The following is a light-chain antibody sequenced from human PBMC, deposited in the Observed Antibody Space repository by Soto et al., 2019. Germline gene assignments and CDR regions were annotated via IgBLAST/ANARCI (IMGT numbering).Light chain of an antibody. CDR1: QSISSH. Sequence: EIVLTQSPATLSLSPGERATLSCRASQSISSHLAWYQQKPGQAPRLLMYDVSNRATDIPARFSGSGSGTDVTLTISSLEREDFAVYYCQQRPNWPLTFGGGTKVEIK. J-gene: IGKJ4*01. CDR3: QQRPNWPLT. V-gene: IGKV3-11*01. CDR2: DVS.